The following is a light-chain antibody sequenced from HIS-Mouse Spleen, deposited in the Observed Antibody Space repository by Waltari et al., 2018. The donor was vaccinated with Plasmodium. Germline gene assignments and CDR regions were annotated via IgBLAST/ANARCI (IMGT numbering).Light chain of an antibody. Sequence: QSALTQPASVSGSPGQSITISCTGTSRDVGSYNLVSWSQQHPGKATNIMLYEGSQRPSGVSNLFSGSKSGNTASLTISGLQAEDEADYYCCSYAGSSTYVFGTGTKVTVL. CDR1: SRDVGSYNL. CDR3: CSYAGSSTYV. V-gene: IGLV2-23*01. CDR2: EGS. J-gene: IGLJ1*01.